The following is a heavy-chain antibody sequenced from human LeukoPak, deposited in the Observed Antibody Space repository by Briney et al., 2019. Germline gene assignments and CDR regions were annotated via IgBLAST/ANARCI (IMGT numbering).Heavy chain of an antibody. Sequence: ASVKVSCKASGYTFTGYYMHWLRQAPGQGLEWMGWINPNSGGTNYAQKFQGRVTMTRDTSISTAYMELSRLRSDDTAVYYCARNQPYYDDAFDIWGQGTMVTVSS. CDR2: INPNSGGT. CDR1: GYTFTGYY. CDR3: ARNQPYYDDAFDI. V-gene: IGHV1-2*02. D-gene: IGHD3-22*01. J-gene: IGHJ3*02.